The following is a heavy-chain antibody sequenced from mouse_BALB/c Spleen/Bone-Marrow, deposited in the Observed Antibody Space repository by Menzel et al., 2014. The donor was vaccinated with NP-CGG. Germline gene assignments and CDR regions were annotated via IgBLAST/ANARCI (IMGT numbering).Heavy chain of an antibody. CDR3: ARGDGYYVDFDY. Sequence: LEKPGASVKISCKASGYSFTGYNMHWVKQSHGKSLEWIGYISCYNGATSYDQKFKGKATFTVDTSSSTAYMQFNSLTSEDSAVYYCARGDGYYVDFDYWGQGTTLTVSS. V-gene: IGHV1S34*01. D-gene: IGHD2-3*01. CDR1: GYSFTGYN. CDR2: ISCYNGAT. J-gene: IGHJ2*01.